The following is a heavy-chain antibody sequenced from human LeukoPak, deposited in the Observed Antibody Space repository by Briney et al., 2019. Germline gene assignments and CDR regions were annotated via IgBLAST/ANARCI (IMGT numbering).Heavy chain of an antibody. CDR3: ARGAMATTPFFDY. CDR1: GGSIRSYY. V-gene: IGHV4-59*01. D-gene: IGHD5-24*01. J-gene: IGHJ4*02. Sequence: SETLSLTCTVSGGSIRSYYWSWIRQTPGKGLEWIGYIYYSGSTNYNPSLKSRVTISVDTSRNQFSLKLTSLTAADTAVYYCARGAMATTPFFDYWGGGTLVSVSS. CDR2: IYYSGST.